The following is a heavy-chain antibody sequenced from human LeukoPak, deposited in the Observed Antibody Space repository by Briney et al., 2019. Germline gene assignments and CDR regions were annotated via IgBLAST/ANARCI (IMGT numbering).Heavy chain of an antibody. CDR1: GGSFSGYY. D-gene: IGHD3-3*01. CDR3: ARACYDFWSGSPRLDP. V-gene: IGHV4-34*01. J-gene: IGHJ5*02. CDR2: INHSGST. Sequence: PSETLSLTCAVYGGSFSGYYWSWIRQPPGKGLEWIGEINHSGSTNYNPSLKSRVTISVDTSKNQFSLKLSSVTAADTAVYYCARACYDFWSGSPRLDPWGQGTLVTVSS.